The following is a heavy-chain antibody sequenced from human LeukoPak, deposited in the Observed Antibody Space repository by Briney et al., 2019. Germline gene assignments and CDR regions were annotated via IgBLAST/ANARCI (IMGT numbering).Heavy chain of an antibody. J-gene: IGHJ4*02. Sequence: SETLSLTCTVSGGSISSYYWSWIRQPPGKGLEWIGYIYYSGSTNYNPSLKSRVTISVDTSRNQFSLKLSSATAADTAVYYCASLTGDSDYWGQGTLVTVSS. V-gene: IGHV4-59*01. CDR1: GGSISSYY. D-gene: IGHD7-27*01. CDR2: IYYSGST. CDR3: ASLTGDSDY.